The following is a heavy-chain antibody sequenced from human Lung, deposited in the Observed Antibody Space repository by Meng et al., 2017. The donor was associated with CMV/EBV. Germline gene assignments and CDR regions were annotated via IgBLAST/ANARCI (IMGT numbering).Heavy chain of an antibody. V-gene: IGHV4-4*02. J-gene: IGHJ5*02. CDR1: GGSISSNNW. D-gene: IGHD2-2*01. CDR3: ARLVGVPAAIGWFDP. Sequence: SETLSLXCAVSGGSISSNNWWSWVRQSPGKGLEWIGEISHSERTNYNPSLQSRVTISVDKSKNQFSLNLSSMTAADTAVYYCARLVGVPAAIGWFDPWGQGTXVNVAS. CDR2: ISHSERT.